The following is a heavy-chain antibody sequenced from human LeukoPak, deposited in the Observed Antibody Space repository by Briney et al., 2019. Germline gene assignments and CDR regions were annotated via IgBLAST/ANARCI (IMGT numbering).Heavy chain of an antibody. D-gene: IGHD3-10*01. CDR2: INWNGGST. CDR1: GFTFDDYG. V-gene: IGHV3-20*04. Sequence: GGSLRLSCAASGFTFDDYGMSWVRQAPGKGLEWVSGINWNGGSTGYADSVKGRFTISRDNAKNSLYLQMNSLRAEDTALYYCAGEATMVRGVIMHYYYYYMDVWGKGTTVTVSS. J-gene: IGHJ6*03. CDR3: AGEATMVRGVIMHYYYYYMDV.